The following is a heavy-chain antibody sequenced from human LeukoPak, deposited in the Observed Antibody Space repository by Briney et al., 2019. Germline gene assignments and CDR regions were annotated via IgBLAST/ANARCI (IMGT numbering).Heavy chain of an antibody. D-gene: IGHD3-22*01. CDR2: ISYDGSNK. Sequence: PGGSLRLSCAASGFTFSSYGMHWVRQAPGKGLEWVAVISYDGSNKYYADSVKGRFTISRDNSKNTLYLQMNSLRAEDTAVYYCAKGRDSSGYEAFDIWGQGTMVTVSS. CDR1: GFTFSSYG. V-gene: IGHV3-30*18. J-gene: IGHJ3*02. CDR3: AKGRDSSGYEAFDI.